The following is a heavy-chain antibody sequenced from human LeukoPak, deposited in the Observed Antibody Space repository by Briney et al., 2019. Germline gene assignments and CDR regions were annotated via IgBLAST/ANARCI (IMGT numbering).Heavy chain of an antibody. Sequence: SETLSLTCTVSGGSISRGYYWGWIRQPPGKGLEWIGSIYHSGSTYYNPSLKSRVTISVDTSKNQFSLKLSSVTAADTAVYYCARVGYYAPYYYYMDVWGKGTTVTVSS. D-gene: IGHD3-10*01. CDR1: GGSISRGYY. CDR2: IYHSGST. CDR3: ARVGYYAPYYYYMDV. J-gene: IGHJ6*03. V-gene: IGHV4-38-2*02.